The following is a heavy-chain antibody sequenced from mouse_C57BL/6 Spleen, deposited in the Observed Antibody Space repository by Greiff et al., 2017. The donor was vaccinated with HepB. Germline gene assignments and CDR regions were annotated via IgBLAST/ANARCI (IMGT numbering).Heavy chain of an antibody. D-gene: IGHD1-1*01. CDR1: GYTFTSYW. CDR3: ARSAFTTVVATNAY. J-gene: IGHJ3*01. Sequence: VQLQQPGAELVKPGASVKLSCKASGYTFTSYWMHWVKQRPGQGLEWIGMIHPNSGSTNYNEKFKSKATLTVDKSSSTAYMQLSSLTSEDSAVYYCARSAFTTVVATNAYWGQGTLVTVSA. CDR2: IHPNSGST. V-gene: IGHV1-64*01.